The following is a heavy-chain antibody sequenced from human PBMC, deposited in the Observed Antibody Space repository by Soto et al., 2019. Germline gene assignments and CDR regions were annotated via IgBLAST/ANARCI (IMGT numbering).Heavy chain of an antibody. CDR2: ISGDSYTI. J-gene: IGHJ4*02. D-gene: IGHD6-13*01. CDR1: GFTIRNYA. V-gene: IGHV3-23*01. Sequence: PGGSLRLSCAASGFTIRNYAMTWVRQAPGQGLEWVSVISGDSYTIYYADSVKGRFTISKDNSKNNLYLQMNSLRADDMAVYYCAKFKSAGGPGHRSFDYWGQGALVTVSS. CDR3: AKFKSAGGPGHRSFDY.